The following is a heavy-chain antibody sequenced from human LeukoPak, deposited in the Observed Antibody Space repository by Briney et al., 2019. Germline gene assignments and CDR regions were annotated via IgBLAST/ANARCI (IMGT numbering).Heavy chain of an antibody. D-gene: IGHD3-16*01. CDR3: ARDLGRGNTPFDY. Sequence: GGSLRLSCAASGFTFSNYAMSWVRQVPGKGLEWVSAISDNGGRTYYVDSVRDRFTISRDNSKNTLYLQMNSLRAEDTALYYCARDLGRGNTPFDYWGQGTLVTVSS. CDR1: GFTFSNYA. CDR2: ISDNGGRT. V-gene: IGHV3-23*01. J-gene: IGHJ4*02.